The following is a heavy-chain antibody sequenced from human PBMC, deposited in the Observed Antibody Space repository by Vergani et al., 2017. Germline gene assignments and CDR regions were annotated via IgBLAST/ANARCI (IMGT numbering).Heavy chain of an antibody. Sequence: QVQLVESGGGVVQPGRSLRLSCAASGFTFSSYAMHWVRQAPGKGLEWVAVISYDGSNKYYADSVKGRFTISRDNSKNTLYLQMNSLRAEDTAVYYCARQTTTYYDFWNGYPVGYMDVWGKGTTVTVSS. CDR1: GFTFSSYA. CDR2: ISYDGSNK. V-gene: IGHV3-30-3*01. J-gene: IGHJ6*03. D-gene: IGHD3-3*01. CDR3: ARQTTTYYDFWNGYPVGYMDV.